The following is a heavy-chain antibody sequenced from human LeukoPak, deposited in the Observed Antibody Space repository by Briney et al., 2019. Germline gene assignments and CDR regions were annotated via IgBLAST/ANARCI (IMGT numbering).Heavy chain of an antibody. CDR3: ARAEDYDSSGYVDAFDI. J-gene: IGHJ3*02. CDR1: GFTFSSYG. Sequence: PGGSLRLSCAASGFTFSSYGMHWVRQAPGKGREWVAVIWYDGSNKYYADSVKGGFSISGDNSKNTLYLNMNSLRAEDTALYYCARAEDYDSSGYVDAFDIWGQGTMVTVSS. V-gene: IGHV3-33*01. D-gene: IGHD3-22*01. CDR2: IWYDGSNK.